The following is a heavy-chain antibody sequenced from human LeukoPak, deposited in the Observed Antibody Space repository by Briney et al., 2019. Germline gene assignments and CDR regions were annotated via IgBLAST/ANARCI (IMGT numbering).Heavy chain of an antibody. V-gene: IGHV1-69*01. CDR2: IIPIFGTA. Sequence: SVKVCCKASGGTFSSSAISWVRQAPGQALEWMGGIIPIFGTANYAQKFQGRVTITADESTSTAYMELSSLRSEDTAVYYCARAHCSGCSCYSFYLHYWGQGTLVTVSS. J-gene: IGHJ4*02. CDR3: ARAHCSGCSCYSFYLHY. CDR1: GGTFSSSA. D-gene: IGHD2-15*01.